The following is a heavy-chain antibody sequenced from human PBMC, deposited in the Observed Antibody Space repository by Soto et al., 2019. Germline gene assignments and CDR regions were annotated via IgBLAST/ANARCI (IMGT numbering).Heavy chain of an antibody. Sequence: QVQLQESGPGLVKPSETLSLTCTVSGGSISSYYWGWIRQPPGKGLEWIGCIYYTGSTNYSPSLKCRVTISVDSSKNQFSLKLSSVTAADTAVYYCARVTTLVTGFDYWGQGTLVTGS. D-gene: IGHD1-1*01. CDR1: GGSISSYY. CDR2: IYYTGST. CDR3: ARVTTLVTGFDY. J-gene: IGHJ4*02. V-gene: IGHV4-59*01.